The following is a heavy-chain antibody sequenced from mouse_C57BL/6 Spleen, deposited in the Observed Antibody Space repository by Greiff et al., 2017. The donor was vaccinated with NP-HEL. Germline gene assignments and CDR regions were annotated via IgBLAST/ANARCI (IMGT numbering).Heavy chain of an antibody. V-gene: IGHV5-16*01. J-gene: IGHJ4*01. CDR3: ARGSSYEDYAMDY. Sequence: EVQLVESEGGLVQPGSSMKLSCTASGSTFSDYYMAWVRQVPEKGLEWVANINYDGSSTYYLDSLKSRFIISRDNAKNILYLQMSSLKSEDTATYYCARGSSYEDYAMDYWGQGTSVTVSS. D-gene: IGHD1-1*01. CDR2: INYDGSST. CDR1: GSTFSDYY.